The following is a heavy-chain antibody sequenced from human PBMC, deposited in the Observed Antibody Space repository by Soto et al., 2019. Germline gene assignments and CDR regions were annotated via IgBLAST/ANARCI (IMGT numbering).Heavy chain of an antibody. CDR1: GYTFTSYY. V-gene: IGHV1-46*01. D-gene: IGHD4-17*01. Sequence: QVQLVQSGAEVKKPGASVKVSCKASGYTFTSYYMHWVRQAPGQGLEWMGIINPSGGSTSYAQKFQGRVTMTRDTSTSTVYMELSSLRSEDTAVYYCARYATVAKRWTPWFDPWGQGTLVTVSS. CDR2: INPSGGST. J-gene: IGHJ5*02. CDR3: ARYATVAKRWTPWFDP.